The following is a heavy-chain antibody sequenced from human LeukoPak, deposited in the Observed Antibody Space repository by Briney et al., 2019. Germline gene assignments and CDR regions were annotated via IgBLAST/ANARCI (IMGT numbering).Heavy chain of an antibody. CDR1: GLTVSSHY. CDR2: IYSGGST. V-gene: IGHV3-53*01. CDR3: AKAWAAAGTFAS. Sequence: PGGSLRLSCAASGLTVSSHYMSWVRQAPGKGLEWVSVIYSGGSTYYADSVKGRFTISRDTSKNTLYLQMKSLRAEDTAVYYCAKAWAAAGTFASWCQGTLVTVSS. J-gene: IGHJ4*02. D-gene: IGHD6-13*01.